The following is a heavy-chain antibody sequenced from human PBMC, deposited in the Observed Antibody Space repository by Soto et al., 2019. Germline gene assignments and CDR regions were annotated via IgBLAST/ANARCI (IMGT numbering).Heavy chain of an antibody. V-gene: IGHV3-23*01. CDR2: SSASGGST. CDR1: GIEFSNYA. J-gene: IGHJ6*02. D-gene: IGHD6-13*01. Sequence: GGSLRLSCVASGIEFSNYAMSWVRQAPGKGLEWVSISSASGGSTYYADSVKGRFTISRDNSKNTLYLQMNSLRAEDTAVYYCAKEPYSSSWYYTEYYYYGMDVWGQGTTVTVSS. CDR3: AKEPYSSSWYYTEYYYYGMDV.